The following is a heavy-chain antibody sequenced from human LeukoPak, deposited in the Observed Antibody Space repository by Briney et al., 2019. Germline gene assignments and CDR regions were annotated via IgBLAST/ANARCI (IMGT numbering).Heavy chain of an antibody. CDR1: GGTFSSYA. V-gene: IGHV1-69*05. CDR2: IIPIFGTA. Sequence: ASVKVSCKASGGTFSSYAISWVRQAPGQGLEWMGRIIPIFGTANYAQKFQGRVTITTDESTSTAYMELSSLRSEDTAVYYCAYLGDYYYMDVWGKGTTVTVSS. D-gene: IGHD4-17*01. J-gene: IGHJ6*03. CDR3: AYLGDYYYMDV.